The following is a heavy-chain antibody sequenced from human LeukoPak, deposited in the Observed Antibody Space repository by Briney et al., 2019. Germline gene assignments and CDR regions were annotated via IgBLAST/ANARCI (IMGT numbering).Heavy chain of an antibody. CDR2: INHSGST. J-gene: IGHJ4*02. Sequence: PSETPSLTCAVYGGSFSGYYWSWIRQPPGKGLEWIGEINHSGSTNYNPSLKSRVTISVDTSKNQFSLKLSSVTAADTAVYYCARHPQYSGYVNWGQGTLVTVSS. D-gene: IGHD5-12*01. CDR1: GGSFSGYY. CDR3: ARHPQYSGYVN. V-gene: IGHV4-34*01.